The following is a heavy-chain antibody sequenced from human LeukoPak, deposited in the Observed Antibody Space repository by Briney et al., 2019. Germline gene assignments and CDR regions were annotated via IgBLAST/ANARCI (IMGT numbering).Heavy chain of an antibody. CDR3: ARHPDYSYDYFDY. Sequence: SETLSLTCAVSGYSISSGYYWGWIRQPPGKGLEWIGSIYHSGSTYYNPSLKSRVTISVDTSKNQLSLKLSSVTAADTAVYYCARHPDYSYDYFDYWGQGTLVTVSS. D-gene: IGHD4-11*01. J-gene: IGHJ4*02. V-gene: IGHV4-38-2*01. CDR1: GYSISSGYY. CDR2: IYHSGST.